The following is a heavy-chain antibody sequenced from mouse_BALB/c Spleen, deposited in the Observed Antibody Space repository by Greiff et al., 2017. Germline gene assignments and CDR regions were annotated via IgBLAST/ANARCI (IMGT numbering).Heavy chain of an antibody. D-gene: IGHD2-14*01. J-gene: IGHJ4*01. CDR2: ISSGGGST. V-gene: IGHV5-12-1*01. CDR1: GFAFSSYD. CDR3: ARHGDRYLYYYAMDY. Sequence: EVQVVESGGGLVKPGGSLKLSCAASGFAFSSYDMSWVRQTPEKRLEWVAYISSGGGSTYYPDTVKGRFTISRDNAKNTLYLQMSSLKSEDTAMYYCARHGDRYLYYYAMDYWGQGTSVTVSS.